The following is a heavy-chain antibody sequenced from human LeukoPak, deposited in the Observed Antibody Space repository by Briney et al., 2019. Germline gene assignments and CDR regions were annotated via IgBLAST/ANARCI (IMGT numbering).Heavy chain of an antibody. Sequence: SETLSLTCTVSGGSISSFYWTWIRQPPGKGLECIGYIYTSGITNYNPSLKSRVTISVDTSKDQFSLKLSSVTAADTAVYYCARQGGYSSPFSVWGEGTTVTVSS. CDR2: IYTSGIT. J-gene: IGHJ6*04. CDR3: ARQGGYSSPFSV. CDR1: GGSISSFY. V-gene: IGHV4-4*09. D-gene: IGHD6-19*01.